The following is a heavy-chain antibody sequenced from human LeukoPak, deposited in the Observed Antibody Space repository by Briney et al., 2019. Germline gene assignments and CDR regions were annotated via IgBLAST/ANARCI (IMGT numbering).Heavy chain of an antibody. Sequence: ASVKVSCKASGGSFISYGISWVRQAPGQGLEWMGWISAYNGNTNYAQKLQGRVTMTTDTSTSTAYMELRSLRSDDTAVYYCARDKTGPLDYWGQGTLVTVSS. D-gene: IGHD7-27*01. CDR1: GGSFISYG. J-gene: IGHJ4*02. CDR2: ISAYNGNT. V-gene: IGHV1-18*01. CDR3: ARDKTGPLDY.